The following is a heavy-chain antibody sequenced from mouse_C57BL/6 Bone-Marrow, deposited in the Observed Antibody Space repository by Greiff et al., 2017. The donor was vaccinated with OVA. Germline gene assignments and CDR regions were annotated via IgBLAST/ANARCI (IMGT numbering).Heavy chain of an antibody. CDR2: IYPGGGYT. CDR3: ARWKPYYSNFYYGMKE. J-gene: IGHJ4*01. CDR1: GYTFTNYW. Sequence: QVQLQQSGAELVRPGTSVKMSCKASGYTFTNYWIGWAKQRPGHGLEWIGDIYPGGGYTNYNEKFKGKATLTADKSSSTAYMQFSSLTSEDSAVLVWARWKPYYSNFYYGMKEWGQGTTVTVSS. V-gene: IGHV1-63*01. D-gene: IGHD2-5*01.